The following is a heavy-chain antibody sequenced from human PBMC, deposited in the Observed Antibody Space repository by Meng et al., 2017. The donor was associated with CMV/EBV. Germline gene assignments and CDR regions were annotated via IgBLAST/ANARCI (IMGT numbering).Heavy chain of an antibody. Sequence: ASVKVSCKASGYTFTSYGISWVRQAPGQGLEWMGWISAYNGNTNYAQKLQGRVTMTTDTSTSTAYVELRSLRSDDTAVYYCARMNFGVLRFLGTDWFDPWGQGTLVTV. V-gene: IGHV1-18*01. J-gene: IGHJ5*02. CDR2: ISAYNGNT. CDR3: ARMNFGVLRFLGTDWFDP. CDR1: GYTFTSYG. D-gene: IGHD3-3*01.